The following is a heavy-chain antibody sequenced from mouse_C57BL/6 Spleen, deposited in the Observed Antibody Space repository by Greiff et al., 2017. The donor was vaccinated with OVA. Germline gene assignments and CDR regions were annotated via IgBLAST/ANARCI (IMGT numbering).Heavy chain of an antibody. D-gene: IGHD1-1*01. Sequence: EVKLVESGGGLVQSGRSLRLSCATSGFTFSDFYMEWVRQAPGKGLEWIAASRNKANDYTTEYSASVKGRFIVSRDTSQSILYLQMNALRAEDTAIYYCARDRGSSYEGYFDVWGTGTTVTVSS. CDR1: GFTFSDFY. CDR3: ARDRGSSYEGYFDV. J-gene: IGHJ1*03. V-gene: IGHV7-1*01. CDR2: SRNKANDYTT.